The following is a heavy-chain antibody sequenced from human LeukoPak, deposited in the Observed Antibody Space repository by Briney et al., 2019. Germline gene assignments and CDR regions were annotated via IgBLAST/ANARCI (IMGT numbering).Heavy chain of an antibody. CDR1: GFTFSPYT. J-gene: IGHJ6*02. D-gene: IGHD2/OR15-2a*01. CDR3: AREEDSTTIRSSYGMDV. Sequence: GGSLRLSCAGSGFTFSPYTMNWVRQAPGQGLEWVSCISKGGTYIYYADSVRGRFTISRDNAKNSLYLKMNSLRAEDTAVYYCAREEDSTTIRSSYGMDVWGQGTTVTVSS. CDR2: ISKGGTYI. V-gene: IGHV3-21*01.